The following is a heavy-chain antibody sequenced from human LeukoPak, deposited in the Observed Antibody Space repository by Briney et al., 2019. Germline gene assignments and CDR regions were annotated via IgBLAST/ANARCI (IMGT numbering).Heavy chain of an antibody. J-gene: IGHJ4*02. CDR2: ITGSGDDT. CDR3: AKYTPAHYYGSGSLFDY. D-gene: IGHD3-10*01. CDR1: GFTFSAYA. V-gene: IGHV3-23*01. Sequence: GGSLRLSCAASGFTFSAYAMSSVRQAPGKGLEWVSAITGSGDDTYYADSVKGRFTISRDSSRNTLYLQMSSLRAEDTAIYYCAKYTPAHYYGSGSLFDYWGQGALVTVSS.